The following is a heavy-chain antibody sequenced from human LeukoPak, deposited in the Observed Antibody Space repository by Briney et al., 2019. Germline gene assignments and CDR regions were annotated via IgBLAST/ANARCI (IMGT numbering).Heavy chain of an antibody. CDR3: SLGQAHGMDV. CDR2: INSDGTST. Sequence: GGPLRLSCAASGFTISLNYMGWVRQAPGKGLMWVSRINSDGTSTSYADSVKGRFTISRDNAKNTLYLQMNSLRAEDTAVYYCSLGQAHGMDVWGQGTTVTVSS. CDR1: GFTISLNY. V-gene: IGHV3-74*01. D-gene: IGHD3-16*01. J-gene: IGHJ6*02.